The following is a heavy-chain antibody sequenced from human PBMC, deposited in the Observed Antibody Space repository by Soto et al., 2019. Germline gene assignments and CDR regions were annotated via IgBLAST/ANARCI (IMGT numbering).Heavy chain of an antibody. CDR3: ARGPLCEAARTCGWSDP. CDR1: GGSISSYY. CDR2: IYYSGST. D-gene: IGHD6-6*01. J-gene: IGHJ5*02. V-gene: IGHV4-59*01. Sequence: TETLSLTCTVSGGSISSYYWSWIRQPPGKGLEWIGYIYYSGSTNYNPSLKSRVTISVDTSKNQFSLKLSSVTAAATAVYYCARGPLCEAARTCGWSDPWGQGTLVTGSS.